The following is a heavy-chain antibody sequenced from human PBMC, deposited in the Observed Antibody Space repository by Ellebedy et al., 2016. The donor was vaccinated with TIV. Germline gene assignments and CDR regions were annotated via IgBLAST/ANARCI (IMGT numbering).Heavy chain of an antibody. CDR1: GGSISSSSYY. CDR3: ARQYTMVRGVIYYFDY. CDR2: IYYGGST. V-gene: IGHV4-39*01. J-gene: IGHJ4*02. D-gene: IGHD3-10*01. Sequence: GSLRLSCTVSGGSISSSSYYWGWIRQPPGKGLEWIGSIYYGGSTYYNPSLKSRVTISVDTSKNQFSLKLSSVTAADTAVYYCARQYTMVRGVIYYFDYWGQGTLVTVSS.